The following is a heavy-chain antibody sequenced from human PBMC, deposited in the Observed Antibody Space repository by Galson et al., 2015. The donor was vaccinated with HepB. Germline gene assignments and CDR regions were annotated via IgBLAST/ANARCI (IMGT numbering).Heavy chain of an antibody. D-gene: IGHD6-6*01. CDR3: AREARATYSSSSEVAFDI. CDR2: ISSSSSYI. CDR1: GFIFSDYW. V-gene: IGHV3-21*01. J-gene: IGHJ3*02. Sequence: SLRLSCAASGFIFSDYWTNWVRQAPGKGLEWVSSISSSSSYIYYADSVKGRFTISRDNAKNSLYLQMNSLRAEDTAVYYCAREARATYSSSSEVAFDIWGQGTMVTVSS.